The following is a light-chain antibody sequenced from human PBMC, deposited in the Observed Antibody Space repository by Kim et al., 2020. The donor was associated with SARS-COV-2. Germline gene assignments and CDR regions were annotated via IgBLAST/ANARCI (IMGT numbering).Light chain of an antibody. Sequence: DIQMTQSPSYLSASAGDRVTITCRASQSISTYLNWYQQKPGKAPKLLIYSASSLQSGVPSRFSGSGSGSEFTLTISSLQPEDFATYYCQQSYITPLTFGGGTKVDIK. CDR3: QQSYITPLT. J-gene: IGKJ4*01. CDR2: SAS. CDR1: QSISTY. V-gene: IGKV1-39*01.